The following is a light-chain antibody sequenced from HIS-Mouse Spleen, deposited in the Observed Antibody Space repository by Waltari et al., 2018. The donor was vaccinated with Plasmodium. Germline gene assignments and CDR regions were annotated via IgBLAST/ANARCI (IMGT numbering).Light chain of an antibody. V-gene: IGLV2-23*03. CDR2: EGS. J-gene: IGLJ2*01. CDR3: CSYAGSSTFVV. CDR1: SSDVGSYHL. Sequence: QSALTPPASVSGSPGPSITISCTGTSSDVGSYHLVSWYQKHPGKAPKLMIYEGSKRPSGVSNRFSGSKSGNTASLTISGLQAEDEADYYCCSYAGSSTFVVFGGGTKLTVL.